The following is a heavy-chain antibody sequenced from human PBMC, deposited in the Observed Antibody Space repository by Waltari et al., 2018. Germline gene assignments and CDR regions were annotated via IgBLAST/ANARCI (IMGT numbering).Heavy chain of an antibody. D-gene: IGHD5-12*01. CDR2: VSYTGTP. CDR1: GVSITSNRHY. Sequence: QLQLQESGPRLVMPSETLSLICRVSGVSITSNRHYWAWIRQSPGQGLEWIGTVSYTGTPYSSPSLKSRVSVSRDTSKNQVSLILGSVTAADMAVYYCATYIGASVGTAAFDVWGQGTMVTVSS. J-gene: IGHJ3*01. V-gene: IGHV4-39*01. CDR3: ATYIGASVGTAAFDV.